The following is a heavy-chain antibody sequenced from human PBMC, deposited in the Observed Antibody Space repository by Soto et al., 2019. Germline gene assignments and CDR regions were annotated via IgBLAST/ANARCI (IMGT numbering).Heavy chain of an antibody. D-gene: IGHD4-17*01. V-gene: IGHV4-30-4*01. J-gene: IGHJ4*02. CDR1: GVSINSADFY. CDR3: AREVLDTTVDYYFEY. Sequence: SETLSLTCTVSGVSINSADFYWSWIRQAPGKGLEWIGYIYHTGSSQHHPSLRGRGDISMDTSKNQFSLELRSVTAADTAMYYCAREVLDTTVDYYFEYWGQGGMVTVSS. CDR2: IYHTGSS.